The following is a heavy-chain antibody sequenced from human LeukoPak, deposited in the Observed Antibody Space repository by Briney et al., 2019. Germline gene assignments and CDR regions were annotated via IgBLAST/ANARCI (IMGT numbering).Heavy chain of an antibody. CDR2: ISYDGSNN. CDR1: GXXXXSYA. CDR3: ARDRFLEWGNWFAP. Sequence: SGXXXXSYAMHWVRQAPGKGLEWVAVISYDGSNNYYADSVKGRFTISRDNSKNTLYLQMNSLRAEDTAVYYCARDRFLEWGNWFAPWGQGTLVTVSS. V-gene: IGHV3-30-3*01. J-gene: IGHJ5*02. D-gene: IGHD3-3*01.